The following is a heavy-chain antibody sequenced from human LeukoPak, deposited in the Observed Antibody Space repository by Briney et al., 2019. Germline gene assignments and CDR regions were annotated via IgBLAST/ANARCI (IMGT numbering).Heavy chain of an antibody. CDR3: AREYSRSVVAGSRPDL. CDR2: MYYRGTT. D-gene: IGHD2-21*01. CDR1: GGSICSSSYY. Sequence: SETLSLTCSVSGGSICSSSYYWGWIRQSPGEGLEWIGSMYYRGTTYENSSLKSRLTLSIDTSNNQFSLKLTSVTAADTAVYFCAREYSRSVVAGSRPDLWGQGLLVTVSS. V-gene: IGHV4-39*02. J-gene: IGHJ4*02.